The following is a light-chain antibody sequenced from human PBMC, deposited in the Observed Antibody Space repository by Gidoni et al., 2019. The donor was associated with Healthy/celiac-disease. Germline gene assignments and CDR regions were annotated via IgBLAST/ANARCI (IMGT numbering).Light chain of an antibody. CDR1: QDISNY. Sequence: DIQMTQSPSSLSASVGDRVTITCQASQDISNYLNWYQQKPGKAPKLLIYDASNFETGVQSMCSGSGSGTEFTFTISSLQPEDIATYYCQQYDNLPWTFGQXTKVEIK. J-gene: IGKJ1*01. CDR2: DAS. CDR3: QQYDNLPWT. V-gene: IGKV1-33*01.